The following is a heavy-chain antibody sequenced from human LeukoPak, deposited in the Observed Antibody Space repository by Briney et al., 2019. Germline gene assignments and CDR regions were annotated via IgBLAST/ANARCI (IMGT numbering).Heavy chain of an antibody. V-gene: IGHV5-10-1*01. J-gene: IGHJ4*02. Sequence: GESLKISCRGFGYTFNAYWITWVRQMPGKGLDWVGRIDPSGSYTNYSPSFQGHVTISADKSIGTAYLQWSSLKPSDTAIYYCARRENFAELSPDYWGQGTLVTVSS. CDR1: GYTFNAYW. D-gene: IGHD3-10*01. CDR2: IDPSGSYT. CDR3: ARRENFAELSPDY.